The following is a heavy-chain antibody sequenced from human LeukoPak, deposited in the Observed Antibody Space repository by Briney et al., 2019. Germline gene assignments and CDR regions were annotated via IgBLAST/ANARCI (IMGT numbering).Heavy chain of an antibody. CDR2: IHWNDDK. CDR1: GFSLSTSGVG. J-gene: IGHJ4*02. Sequence: SGPTLVKPTQTLTLTCTFSGFSLSTSGVGVGWIRQPPGKALEWLALIHWNDDKRYSPSLKSRLTITKDTSKNQVVLTMTNMDPVDTATYYCAHSRADYHTFNYDSSGYYLPFDYWGQGTLVTVSS. V-gene: IGHV2-5*01. CDR3: AHSRADYHTFNYDSSGYYLPFDY. D-gene: IGHD3-22*01.